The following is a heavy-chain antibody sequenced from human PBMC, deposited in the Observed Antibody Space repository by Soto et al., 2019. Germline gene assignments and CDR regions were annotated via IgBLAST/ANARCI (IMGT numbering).Heavy chain of an antibody. Sequence: DVQLVESGGGLVQPGRSLRLSCAASGFTFDDYAMHWVRQAPGKGLEWVSGISWNSGSIGYADSVKGRFTISRDNAKNSLYLQMNSLRAEDTALYYCAKERYSSTGWYFDLWGRGTLVTVSS. D-gene: IGHD6-13*01. CDR3: AKERYSSTGWYFDL. CDR2: ISWNSGSI. CDR1: GFTFDDYA. J-gene: IGHJ2*01. V-gene: IGHV3-9*01.